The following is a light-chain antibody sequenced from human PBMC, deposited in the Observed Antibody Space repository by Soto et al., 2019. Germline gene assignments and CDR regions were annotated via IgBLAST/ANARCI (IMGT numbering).Light chain of an antibody. Sequence: DTVMTQSPATLSVSPGERATLSCRASQTVATKLAWYQQKPGQAPRLLIYAASTRATGVPARFSGSGSGTEFTLTIDGLQSEDFAVYYCQQYKNWPPITFCQGTRLDIK. CDR2: AAS. CDR3: QQYKNWPPIT. CDR1: QTVATK. J-gene: IGKJ5*01. V-gene: IGKV3-15*01.